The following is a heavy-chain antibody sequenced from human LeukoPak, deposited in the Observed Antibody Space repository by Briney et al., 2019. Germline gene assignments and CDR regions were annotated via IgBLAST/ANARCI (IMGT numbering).Heavy chain of an antibody. CDR3: ARKGYCSSTSCYALDSEGMDV. CDR1: GGTFSSYA. D-gene: IGHD2-2*01. V-gene: IGHV1-69*04. CDR2: IIPILGIA. J-gene: IGHJ6*02. Sequence: GASVKVSFTASGGTFSSYAISWVRQAPGQGLEWMGRIIPILGIANYAQKFQGRVTITADKSTSTAYMELSSLRSEDTAVYYCARKGYCSSTSCYALDSEGMDVWGQGTTVTVSS.